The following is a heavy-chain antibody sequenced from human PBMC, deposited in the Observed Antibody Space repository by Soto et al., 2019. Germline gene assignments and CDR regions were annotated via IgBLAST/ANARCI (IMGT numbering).Heavy chain of an antibody. D-gene: IGHD3-22*01. CDR3: ARGGRYYYDSSGYSEDDAFDI. CDR2: INPNSGGT. V-gene: IGHV1-2*04. J-gene: IGHJ3*02. CDR1: GYTFTSYG. Sequence: GASVKVSCKASGYTFTSYGISWVRQAPGQGLEWMGWINPNSGGTNYAQKFQGWVTMTRDTSISTAYMELSRLRSDDTAVYYCARGGRYYYDSSGYSEDDAFDIWGQGTMVTVS.